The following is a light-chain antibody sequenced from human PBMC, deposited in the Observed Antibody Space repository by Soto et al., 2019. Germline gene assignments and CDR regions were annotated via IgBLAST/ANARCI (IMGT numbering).Light chain of an antibody. CDR3: SSYSTASTLV. CDR1: SSDVGGNDY. V-gene: IGLV2-14*01. CDR2: EVN. J-gene: IGLJ1*01. Sequence: QSALTQPASVSGSPGQSVTISCTGASSDVGGNDYVSWYQQHPGKAPKLILYEVNNRPSGVSNHFSGSKSGNTASLIISGLQPDAEADYSCSSYSTASTLVFGSGTKLTVL.